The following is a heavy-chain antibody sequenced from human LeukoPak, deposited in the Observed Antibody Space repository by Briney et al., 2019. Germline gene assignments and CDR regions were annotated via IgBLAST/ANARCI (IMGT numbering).Heavy chain of an antibody. V-gene: IGHV4-61*02. J-gene: IGHJ5*02. CDR2: IYTSGST. CDR1: GGSISSGSYY. D-gene: IGHD6-13*01. Sequence: SQTLSLTCTVSGGSISSGSYYWSWIRQPAGKGLEWIGRIYTSGSTNYNPSLKSRVTISVDTSKNQFSLKLSSVTAADTAVYYCARDLGYSSSPNWFDPWGQGTLVTVSS. CDR3: ARDLGYSSSPNWFDP.